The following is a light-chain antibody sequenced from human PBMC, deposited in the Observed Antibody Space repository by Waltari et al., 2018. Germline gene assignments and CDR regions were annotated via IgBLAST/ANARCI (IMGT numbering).Light chain of an antibody. J-gene: IGLJ3*02. V-gene: IGLV2-14*01. CDR2: EVS. CDR3: SSYTSSSSWV. Sequence: QSALTQPASVSGSPGQPITISCTGTSSDVGGYDSVSWYQQHPGKAPKLMIYEVSNRPSGVSSRFSGSKSANTASLTISGLQAEDEADYYCSSYTSSSSWVFGGGTKLTVL. CDR1: SSDVGGYDS.